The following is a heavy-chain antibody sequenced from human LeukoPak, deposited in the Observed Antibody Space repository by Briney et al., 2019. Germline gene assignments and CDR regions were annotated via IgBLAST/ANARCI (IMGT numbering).Heavy chain of an antibody. Sequence: SETLSLTCAVYGGSFSGYYWSWIRQPPGKGLEWIGEINHSGSTSYNPSLKSRVTISVDTSKNQFSLKLSSVTAADTAVYYCARHPLGRVDYWGQGTLVTVSS. CDR1: GGSFSGYY. V-gene: IGHV4-34*01. D-gene: IGHD7-27*01. J-gene: IGHJ4*02. CDR2: INHSGST. CDR3: ARHPLGRVDY.